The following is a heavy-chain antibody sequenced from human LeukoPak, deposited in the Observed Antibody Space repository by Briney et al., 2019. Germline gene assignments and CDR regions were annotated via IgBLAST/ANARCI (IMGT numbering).Heavy chain of an antibody. CDR2: ISSSSSTI. CDR1: GFTFSSYS. J-gene: IGHJ4*02. CDR3: ARVPLRFGELYPDY. Sequence: AGGSLRLSCAASGFTFSSYSMNWVRQAPGKGLEWVSYISSSSSTIYYADSVKGRFTISRDNAKNSLYLQMNSLRAEDTAVYYCARVPLRFGELYPDYWGQGTLVTVSS. D-gene: IGHD3-10*01. V-gene: IGHV3-48*01.